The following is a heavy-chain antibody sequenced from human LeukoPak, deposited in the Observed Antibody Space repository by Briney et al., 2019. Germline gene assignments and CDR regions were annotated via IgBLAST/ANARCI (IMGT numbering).Heavy chain of an antibody. CDR1: GFTFSSYA. V-gene: IGHV3-23*01. J-gene: IGHJ4*02. CDR2: ISGSGGST. CDR3: ARGSIAAAGTMGDY. Sequence: PGGSLRLSCAASGFTFSSYAMSWVRQAPGKGLEWVSAISGSGGSTYYADSVKGRFTISRDNSKNTLYLQMNSLRAEDTAVYYCARGSIAAAGTMGDYWGQGTLVTVSS. D-gene: IGHD6-13*01.